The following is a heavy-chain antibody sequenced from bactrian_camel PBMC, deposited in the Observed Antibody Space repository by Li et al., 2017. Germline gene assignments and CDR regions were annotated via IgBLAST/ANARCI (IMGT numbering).Heavy chain of an antibody. J-gene: IGHJ4*01. D-gene: IGHD1*01. CDR3: ATAWWYSPFNY. CDR2: IMILGATT. Sequence: VQLVESGGDSVQVGGSLKLSCTGAGDMFSMCGMGWFRQAPGKEREGVAAIMILGATTYYADSVKGRFAISRDNAKNTLYLQINSLQPEDTAKYNCATAWWYSPFNYWGQGTQVTVS. V-gene: IGHV3S54*01. CDR1: GDMFSMCG.